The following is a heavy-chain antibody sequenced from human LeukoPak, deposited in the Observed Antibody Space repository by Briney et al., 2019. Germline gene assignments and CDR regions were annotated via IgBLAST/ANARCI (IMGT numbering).Heavy chain of an antibody. Sequence: GGSQRLSCAASGFTFSTYAMNWVRQSPGKGLKWVSGISGSGGSTYYADSVKGRFTISRDNSRNTLYLQMNSLRAEDTAVYYCAKDITIFGVVPRSADYWGQGTLVTVSS. J-gene: IGHJ4*02. V-gene: IGHV3-23*01. CDR3: AKDITIFGVVPRSADY. CDR2: ISGSGGST. CDR1: GFTFSTYA. D-gene: IGHD3-3*01.